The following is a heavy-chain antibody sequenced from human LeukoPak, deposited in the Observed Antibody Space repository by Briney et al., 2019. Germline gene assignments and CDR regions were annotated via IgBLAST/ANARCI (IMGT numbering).Heavy chain of an antibody. CDR3: ARGHYVLRFLETNWLDP. Sequence: ASVKVSCKASGYTFTSYDINWVRQATGQGLEWMGWMNPNSGNTGYAQKFQGRVTMTRNTSISTAYMELSSLRSEDTAVYYCARGHYVLRFLETNWLDPWGQGTLVTVSS. CDR1: GYTFTSYD. V-gene: IGHV1-8*01. J-gene: IGHJ5*02. D-gene: IGHD3-3*01. CDR2: MNPNSGNT.